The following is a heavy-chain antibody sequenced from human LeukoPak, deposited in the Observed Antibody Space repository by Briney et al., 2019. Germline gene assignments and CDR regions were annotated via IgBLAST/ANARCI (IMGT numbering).Heavy chain of an antibody. V-gene: IGHV4-34*01. CDR2: INHSGSP. D-gene: IGHD1-1*01. CDR3: ARGWKRYFDY. CDR1: GGSFSGYC. Sequence: SETLSLTCAVYGGSFSGYCWSWIRQPPRKGLEWIGEINHSGSPNYNPSLKSRVTISVDTSKNQFSLKLSSVTAADTAVYYCARGWKRYFDYWGQGTLVTVSS. J-gene: IGHJ4*02.